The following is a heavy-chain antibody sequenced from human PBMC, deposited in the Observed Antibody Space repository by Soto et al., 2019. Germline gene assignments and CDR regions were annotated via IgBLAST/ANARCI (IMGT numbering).Heavy chain of an antibody. V-gene: IGHV4-4*02. D-gene: IGHD2-15*01. CDR2: IYQSGST. Sequence: SDPRSLTCAVSCDSIGRDNWWNWARQSPVKGLEWIGEIYQSGSTTYNPSLKSRVTISVDMSTNQFSLTLKNVAAADTAVYYCVRARRINCSPESCPLDNWRQGTPV. CDR3: VRARRINCSPESCPLDN. J-gene: IGHJ1*01. CDR1: CDSIGRDNW.